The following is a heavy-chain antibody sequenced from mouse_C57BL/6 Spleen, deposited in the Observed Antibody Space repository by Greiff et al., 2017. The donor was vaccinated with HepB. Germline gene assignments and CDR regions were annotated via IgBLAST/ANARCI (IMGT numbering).Heavy chain of an antibody. D-gene: IGHD2-2*01. J-gene: IGHJ2*01. CDR3: ARRGYEGWFDD. CDR2: IDPSDSYT. V-gene: IGHV1-69*01. CDR1: GYTFTSYW. Sequence: QVQLQQPGAELVMPGASVKLSCKASGYTFTSYWMHWVKQRPGQGLEWIGEIDPSDSYTNYNQKFKGKSTLTVDKSSSTAYMQLSSLTSEDSAVYYCARRGYEGWFDDWGQGTTLTVSS.